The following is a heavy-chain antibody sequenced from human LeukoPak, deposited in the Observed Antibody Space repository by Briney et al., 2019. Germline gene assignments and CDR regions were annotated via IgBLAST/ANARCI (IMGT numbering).Heavy chain of an antibody. D-gene: IGHD6-13*01. V-gene: IGHV3-48*03. Sequence: GGSLRLSCAASGFTFSSYEMNWVRQAPGKGLEWVSYISSSGSTIYYADSVKGRFTISRDNAKNSLYLQMNSLRAEDTAVYYCARASIAAAGTWFDPWGQGTLVTVSS. J-gene: IGHJ5*02. CDR1: GFTFSSYE. CDR3: ARASIAAAGTWFDP. CDR2: ISSSGSTI.